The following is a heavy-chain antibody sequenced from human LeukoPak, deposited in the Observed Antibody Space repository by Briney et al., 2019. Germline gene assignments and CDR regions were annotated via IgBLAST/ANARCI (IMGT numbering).Heavy chain of an antibody. CDR1: GFTFSSYW. D-gene: IGHD3-3*01. CDR3: ARDGGYDFWSGYDY. J-gene: IGHJ4*02. CDR2: IKPDGSEK. V-gene: IGHV3-7*01. Sequence: GGSLRLSCAASGFTFSSYWMNWARQAPGKGLEWVANIKPDGSEKYYVDSVKGRFTISRDNAKNSLYLQMNSLRAEDTAVYYCARDGGYDFWSGYDYWGQGTLVTVSS.